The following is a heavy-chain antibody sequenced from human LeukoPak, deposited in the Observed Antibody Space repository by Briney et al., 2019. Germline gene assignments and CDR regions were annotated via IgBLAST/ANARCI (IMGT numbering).Heavy chain of an antibody. V-gene: IGHV4-39*01. CDR1: GGSISSSSYY. CDR3: ARHAHCSSTSCYLGSWFDP. Sequence: SETLSLTCTVSGGSISSSSYYWGWIRQPPGKGLEWIGSIYYSGRTYYNPSLKSRVTISVDTSKNQFSLKLSSVTAADTAVYYCARHAHCSSTSCYLGSWFDPWGQGTLVTVSS. J-gene: IGHJ5*02. CDR2: IYYSGRT. D-gene: IGHD2-2*01.